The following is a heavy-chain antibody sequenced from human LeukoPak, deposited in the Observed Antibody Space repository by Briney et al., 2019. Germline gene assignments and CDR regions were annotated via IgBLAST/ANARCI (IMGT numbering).Heavy chain of an antibody. Sequence: SETLSLTCTVSGGSISSGGYSWSWIRQHPGKGLEWIGYIYYSGSTYYNPSLKSRVTISLDTSKNQFSLRLSSVTAADTAVYYCASAETTYGPIFDYWGQGTLVTVSS. CDR3: ASAETTYGPIFDY. CDR1: GGSISSGGYS. CDR2: IYYSGST. D-gene: IGHD1-14*01. J-gene: IGHJ4*02. V-gene: IGHV4-31*03.